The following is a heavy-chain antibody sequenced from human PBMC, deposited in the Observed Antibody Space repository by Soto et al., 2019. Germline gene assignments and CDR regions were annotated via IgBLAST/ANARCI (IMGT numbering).Heavy chain of an antibody. CDR1: GGSFSNSLYY. D-gene: IGHD1-26*01. CDR3: ARHDVSYHGPGWFDP. J-gene: IGHJ5*02. V-gene: IGHV4-39*01. Sequence: QLLLQESGPGLVKPSETLSLTCTVSGGSFSNSLYYWGWIRQPPGQGLEWIGSISSSGGTYDNPSLESRVTISVDMSKNEFSLKLSAVTDADTAVYYCARHDVSYHGPGWFDPWGQGTLVTVSS. CDR2: ISSSGGT.